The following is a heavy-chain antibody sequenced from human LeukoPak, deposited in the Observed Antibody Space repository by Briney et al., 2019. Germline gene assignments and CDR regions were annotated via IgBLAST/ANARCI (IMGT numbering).Heavy chain of an antibody. CDR2: IYYSGST. D-gene: IGHD3-22*01. J-gene: IGHJ4*02. Sequence: KPSETLSLTCTVSGGSVSSGSYYWSWIRQPPGKGLEWIGYIYYSGSTNYNPSLKSRVTISVDTSKNQFYLKLSSVAAADTAVYYCARGGYGEYYYDSSGYYLFDYWGQGTLVTVSS. V-gene: IGHV4-61*01. CDR1: GGSVSSGSYY. CDR3: ARGGYGEYYYDSSGYYLFDY.